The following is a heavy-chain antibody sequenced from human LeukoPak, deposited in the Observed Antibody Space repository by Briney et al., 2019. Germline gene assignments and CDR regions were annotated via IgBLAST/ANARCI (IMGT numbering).Heavy chain of an antibody. CDR3: AREIRRTYYYYGMDV. D-gene: IGHD4-17*01. CDR2: IYYSGST. V-gene: IGHV4-31*03. Sequence: SQTLSLTCTVSGGSISSGGYYWSWIRQHPGKGLEWIGYIYYSGSTYYNPSLKSRVTISVDTSKNQFSLKLSSVTAADTAVYYCAREIRRTYYYYGMDVWGQGTTVTVSS. J-gene: IGHJ6*02. CDR1: GGSISSGGYY.